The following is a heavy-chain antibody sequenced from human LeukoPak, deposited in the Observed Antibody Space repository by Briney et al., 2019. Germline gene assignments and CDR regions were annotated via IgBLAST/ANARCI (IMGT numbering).Heavy chain of an antibody. CDR2: IKQDGSEK. D-gene: IGHD2-15*01. CDR3: ASQRDCSGGSCYLDDAFDI. CDR1: GFTFSSYW. Sequence: PGGSLRLSCAASGFTFSSYWMSWVRQAPGKGLEWVANIKQDGSEKYYVDSVKGRFTISRDNAKNSLYLQMNSLRAEDTAVYYCASQRDCSGGSCYLDDAFDIWGQGTMVTVSS. J-gene: IGHJ3*02. V-gene: IGHV3-7*01.